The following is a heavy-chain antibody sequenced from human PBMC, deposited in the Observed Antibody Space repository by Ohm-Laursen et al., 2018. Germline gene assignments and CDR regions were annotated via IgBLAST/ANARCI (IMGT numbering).Heavy chain of an antibody. CDR1: GGSISSSSYY. CDR3: ARVTGPGDYYGLDV. D-gene: IGHD3-9*01. CDR2: MYYSGNT. V-gene: IGHV4-39*07. J-gene: IGHJ6*02. Sequence: SDTLSLTCIVSGGSISSSSYYWGWIRQPPGKGLEWIGGMYYSGNTYYNPSLESRVTMSVDTSKNQFSLKLRSVTAADTAVYFCARVTGPGDYYGLDVWGQGTTVTVSS.